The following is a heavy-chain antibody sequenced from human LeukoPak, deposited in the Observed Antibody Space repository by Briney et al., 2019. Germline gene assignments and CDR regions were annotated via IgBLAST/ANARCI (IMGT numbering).Heavy chain of an antibody. J-gene: IGHJ4*02. CDR3: ARDGGPNKSPLDY. V-gene: IGHV1-2*02. D-gene: IGHD3-16*01. CDR2: INPNSGGT. Sequence: ASVKVSFKASGYTFTGYYMYWVRQAPGQGLEWMGWINPNSGGTNYAQKFQGRVTMTRDTSISTAYMELNRLRSDDTAVYYCARDGGPNKSPLDYWGQGTLVTVSS. CDR1: GYTFTGYY.